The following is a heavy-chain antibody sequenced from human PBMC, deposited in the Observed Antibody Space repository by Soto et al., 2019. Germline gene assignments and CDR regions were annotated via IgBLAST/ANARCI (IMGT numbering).Heavy chain of an antibody. V-gene: IGHV4-4*02. CDR2: IYHSGST. D-gene: IGHD4-17*01. Sequence: SSETLSLTCAVSSGSISSSNWWSWVRQPPGKGLEWIGEIYHSGSTNYNPSLKSRVTISVDKSKNQFSLKLSSVTAADTAVYYCARRYGVDYYYYYMDVWGKGTTVTSP. CDR1: SGSISSSNW. J-gene: IGHJ6*03. CDR3: ARRYGVDYYYYYMDV.